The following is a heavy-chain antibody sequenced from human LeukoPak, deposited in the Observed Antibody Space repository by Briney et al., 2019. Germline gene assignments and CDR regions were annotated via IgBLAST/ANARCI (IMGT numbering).Heavy chain of an antibody. CDR3: ARQPNMGDYFFDY. J-gene: IGHJ4*02. CDR2: INHSGST. D-gene: IGHD3-22*01. Sequence: KPSETLSLTCAVYGGSFSGYYWSWIRQPPGKGLEWIGEINHSGSTNYNPSLKSRVTISVDTSKNQFSLKLTSVTAADSAVYYCARQPNMGDYFFDYWGQGTLVTVSS. CDR1: GGSFSGYY. V-gene: IGHV4-34*01.